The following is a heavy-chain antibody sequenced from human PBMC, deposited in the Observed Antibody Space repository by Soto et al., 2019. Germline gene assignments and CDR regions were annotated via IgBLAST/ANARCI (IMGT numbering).Heavy chain of an antibody. CDR2: MNSDGTDT. D-gene: IGHD4-17*01. J-gene: IGHJ4*02. CDR3: ARGTVTTFPLDY. CDR1: GFTFSSYW. Sequence: EVQLVESGGGLVQPGGSLRLSCAASGFTFSSYWMHWVRQAPGKGLVWVSRMNSDGTDTNYADSVKGRFTISRDNAKNTLYLQMNSLRAEDTAVYYCARGTVTTFPLDYGGQGTLVTVFS. V-gene: IGHV3-74*01.